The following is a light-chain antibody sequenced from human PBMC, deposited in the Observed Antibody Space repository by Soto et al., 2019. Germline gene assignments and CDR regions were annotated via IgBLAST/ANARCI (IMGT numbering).Light chain of an antibody. CDR2: EVS. V-gene: IGLV2-14*01. J-gene: IGLJ1*01. CDR3: SSYTSSSIDYV. CDR1: SSDVGGYNY. Sequence: QSALTQPASVSGSPGQSVTISCTGTSSDVGGYNYVCWYQQHPGKAPKLMIYEVSNRPSGVSNRFSGSTSGTTASLTISGLQAEDEADYYCSSYTSSSIDYVFGTGTKVTVL.